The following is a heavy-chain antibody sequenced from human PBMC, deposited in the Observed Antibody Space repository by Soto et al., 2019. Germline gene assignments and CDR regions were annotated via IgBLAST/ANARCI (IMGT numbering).Heavy chain of an antibody. Sequence: PSETLSLTCTVSGGSISSSSYYWGWIRQHPGKGLEWIGSIYYSGSTFYNPSLKSRVTISVDSSKNQFSLKLSSVTAADMAVYYCARGYCSSTSCYQGLDYWGQGTLFTVSS. CDR1: GGSISSSSYY. D-gene: IGHD2-2*01. CDR2: IYYSGST. J-gene: IGHJ4*02. V-gene: IGHV4-39*01. CDR3: ARGYCSSTSCYQGLDY.